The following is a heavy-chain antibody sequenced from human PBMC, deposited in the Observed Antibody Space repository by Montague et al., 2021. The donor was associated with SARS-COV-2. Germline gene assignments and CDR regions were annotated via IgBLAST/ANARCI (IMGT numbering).Heavy chain of an antibody. CDR2: IKSKAVGGAI. CDR3: TADFSDTAEQMAQTDL. Sequence: SLRLSCSASGFTFSSAWMTWVRQSPGKGLEWVGRIKSKAVGGAIQYATSGKGRFTISRDDSENTLYLQMDSLTTEDTAVYYCTADFSDTAEQMAQTDLWGQGTLVTVSS. D-gene: IGHD5-24*01. V-gene: IGHV3-15*01. CDR1: GFTFSSAW. J-gene: IGHJ5*02.